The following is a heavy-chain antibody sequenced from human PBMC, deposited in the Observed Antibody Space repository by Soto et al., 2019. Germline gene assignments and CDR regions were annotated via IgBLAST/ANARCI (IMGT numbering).Heavy chain of an antibody. CDR1: GYSFTSYW. D-gene: IGHD2-2*01. V-gene: IGHV5-51*01. Sequence: PGESLKISCKGSGYSFTSYWIGWVRQMPGKGLEWMGIIYPGDSDTRYSPSFQGQVAISADKSISTAYLQWSSLKASDTAMYYCARAPSCSSTSCYYYYYGMDVWGQGTTVTVSS. J-gene: IGHJ6*02. CDR3: ARAPSCSSTSCYYYYYGMDV. CDR2: IYPGDSDT.